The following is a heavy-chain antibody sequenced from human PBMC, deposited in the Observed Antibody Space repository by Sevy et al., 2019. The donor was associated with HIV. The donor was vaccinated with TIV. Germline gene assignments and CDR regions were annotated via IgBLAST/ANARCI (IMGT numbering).Heavy chain of an antibody. J-gene: IGHJ5*02. CDR3: AKDQQQWLGKWFDP. CDR2: ISGSGGST. Sequence: GGSQRLSCAASGFTFSSYAMSWVRQAPGKGLEWVPAISGSGGSTYYADSVKGRFTISRDNSKNTLYLQMNSLRAEDTAVYYCAKDQQQWLGKWFDPWGQGTLVTVSS. CDR1: GFTFSSYA. V-gene: IGHV3-23*01. D-gene: IGHD6-19*01.